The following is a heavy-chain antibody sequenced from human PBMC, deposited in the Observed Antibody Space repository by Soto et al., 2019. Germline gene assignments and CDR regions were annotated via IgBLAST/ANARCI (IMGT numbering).Heavy chain of an antibody. D-gene: IGHD3-3*02. Sequence: SETLSLTCTVSGDSISSSNSHWGWTRQPPGKGLEYIGSVYYGGAIFYSGNIYYNPSLKSRVTISVDTSKNQFSLRLSSVTAADTGVYYCVRYDRINMKPYSPEGFHIWGQGXMVTV. J-gene: IGHJ3*02. CDR2: VYYGGAIFYSGNI. CDR3: VRYDRINMKPYSPEGFHI. CDR1: GDSISSSNSH. V-gene: IGHV4-39*01.